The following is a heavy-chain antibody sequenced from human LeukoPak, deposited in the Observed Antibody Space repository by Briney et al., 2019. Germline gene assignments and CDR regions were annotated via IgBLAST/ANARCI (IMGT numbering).Heavy chain of an antibody. D-gene: IGHD3-10*01. J-gene: IGHJ4*02. CDR2: ISGGSSNI. CDR3: AKVPSMVRGVAFDY. V-gene: IGHV3-23*01. CDR1: GFTFSSFA. Sequence: GGSLRLSCAASGFTFSSFAMSWVRQAPGKGLEWVSAISGGSSNIYSADSVKGRFTISRDNSKNALHLQMNNLRAEDTAVYYCAKVPSMVRGVAFDYWGQGTLVTVSS.